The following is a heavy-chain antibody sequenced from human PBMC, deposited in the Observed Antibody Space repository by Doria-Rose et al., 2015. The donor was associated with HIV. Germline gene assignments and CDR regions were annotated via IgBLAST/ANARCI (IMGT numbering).Heavy chain of an antibody. V-gene: IGHV5-51*01. CDR3: ARHREPDTNGVVFAALIDY. J-gene: IGHJ4*02. D-gene: IGHD6-6*01. Sequence: VQSGAEVKKPGESLKISCKASGYSFTSDWIGWVRQMPGKGLEWMGIIYPGDSDTRYSPSFQGQVTISADNSISTAYLQWSSLKASDTAMYYCARHREPDTNGVVFAALIDYWGPGTLVTVSS. CDR1: GYSFTSDW. CDR2: IYPGDSDT.